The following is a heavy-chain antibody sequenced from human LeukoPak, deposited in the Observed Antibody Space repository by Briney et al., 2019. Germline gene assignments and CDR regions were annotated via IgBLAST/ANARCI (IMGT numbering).Heavy chain of an antibody. D-gene: IGHD1-26*01. CDR1: GYFISSGFY. Sequence: SETLSLTCAVSGYFISSGFYWGWIRQPPGKGLEWIGSTSHSGGTYYNPSLKSRVTISIDTSKNQFSLKLSSVTAADTAVYYCVRQDDLMGGDYWGQGTLVTVSS. V-gene: IGHV4-38-2*01. CDR3: VRQDDLMGGDY. J-gene: IGHJ4*02. CDR2: TSHSGGT.